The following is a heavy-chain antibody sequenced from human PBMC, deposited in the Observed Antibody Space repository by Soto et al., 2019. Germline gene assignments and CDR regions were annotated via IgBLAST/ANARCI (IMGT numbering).Heavy chain of an antibody. J-gene: IGHJ4*02. D-gene: IGHD2-15*01. Sequence: TLSLTCTVSGGSISSSSYYWGWIRQPPGKGLEWIGSIYYSGSTYYNPSLKSRVTISVDTSKNQFSLKLSSVTAADTAVYYCAIHPAVVVAASDYWGQGTLVTVSS. V-gene: IGHV4-39*01. CDR1: GGSISSSSYY. CDR3: AIHPAVVVAASDY. CDR2: IYYSGST.